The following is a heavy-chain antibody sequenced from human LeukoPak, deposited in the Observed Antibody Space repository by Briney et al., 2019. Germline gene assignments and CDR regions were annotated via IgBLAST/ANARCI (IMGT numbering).Heavy chain of an antibody. Sequence: SETLSLTCTVSGGSISSGDYYWSWIRQPPGKGLEWIGYIYYSGSTYYNPSLKSRVTISVDTSKNQFSLKLSSVTAADTAVYYCASKDSYGSGSYYNYWGQGTLVTVSS. J-gene: IGHJ4*02. V-gene: IGHV4-30-4*01. CDR1: GGSISSGDYY. D-gene: IGHD3-10*01. CDR2: IYYSGST. CDR3: ASKDSYGSGSYYNY.